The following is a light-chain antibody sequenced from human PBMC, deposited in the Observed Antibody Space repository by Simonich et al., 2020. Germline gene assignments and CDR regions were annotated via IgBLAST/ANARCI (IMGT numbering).Light chain of an antibody. CDR1: SSDVGGYNY. J-gene: IGLJ2*01. CDR3: CSYAGSSTYVV. CDR2: DVR. V-gene: IGLV2-23*02. Sequence: QSALTQPASVSGSPGQSITISCTGTSSDVGGYNYVSWYQQHPGKAPKLMIYDVRKRPSGVPDRFSGSKSGNTASLTISGLQAEDEADYYCCSYAGSSTYVVFGGGTKLTVL.